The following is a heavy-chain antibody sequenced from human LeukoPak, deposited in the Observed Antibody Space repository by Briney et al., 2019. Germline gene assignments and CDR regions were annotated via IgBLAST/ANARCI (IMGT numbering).Heavy chain of an antibody. J-gene: IGHJ6*03. Sequence: GGSLRLSCAVSGFTLSNYSMNWFRQAPGKGLEWISYISGSGFTIHYADSLKGRFTISRDNAKNSLYLQMNSLRAEDTAVYYCAKDANYDILTGLIVAYYYYYMDAWGKGTTVTISS. CDR2: ISGSGFTI. CDR3: AKDANYDILTGLIVAYYYYYMDA. CDR1: GFTLSNYS. D-gene: IGHD3-9*01. V-gene: IGHV3-48*01.